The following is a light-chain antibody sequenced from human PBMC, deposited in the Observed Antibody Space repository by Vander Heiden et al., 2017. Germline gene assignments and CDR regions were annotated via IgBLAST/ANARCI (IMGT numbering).Light chain of an antibody. CDR2: GKN. Sequence: SSELTQDPAVSVALGQTVRITCQGDRLRSYYASWYQQKPGQAPVLVIYGKNNRPSGIPVRCSGSSSGNTASLTITGAQAEDEADYYCNSRDSSGNHLVFGGGTKLTVL. J-gene: IGLJ2*01. CDR1: RLRSYY. V-gene: IGLV3-19*01. CDR3: NSRDSSGNHLV.